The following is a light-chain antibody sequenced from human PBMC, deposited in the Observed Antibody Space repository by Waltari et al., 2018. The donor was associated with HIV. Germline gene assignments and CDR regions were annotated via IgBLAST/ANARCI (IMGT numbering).Light chain of an antibody. Sequence: EIVLTQSPGTLSLSSGERVTLSCRASQSVAGNHLAWYQQRTGHAPRLLISDTYRRATGIPDRFSGSGSGTDFTLTIGSLEPEDFAVYYCQQYGTSVTFGQGTRLEIK. CDR1: QSVAGNH. V-gene: IGKV3-20*01. CDR3: QQYGTSVT. CDR2: DTY. J-gene: IGKJ5*01.